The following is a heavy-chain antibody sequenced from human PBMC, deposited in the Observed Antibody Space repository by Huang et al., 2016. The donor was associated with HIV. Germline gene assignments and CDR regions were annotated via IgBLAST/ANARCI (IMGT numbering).Heavy chain of an antibody. J-gene: IGHJ4*02. V-gene: IGHV3-30*18. CDR1: GFKLSGFG. Sequence: QLHLVESGGGVVQPGGSLRLSCAASGFKLSGFGMHWVRQAPGKGLEWVEVISYGGKSQFYTDSVKGRVTISRDNSDNTLSLQMKGLRPDDTAVYYCAKESRWFSDFDHWGQGVLVSVSS. CDR2: ISYGGKSQ. CDR3: AKESRWFSDFDH. D-gene: IGHD2-15*01.